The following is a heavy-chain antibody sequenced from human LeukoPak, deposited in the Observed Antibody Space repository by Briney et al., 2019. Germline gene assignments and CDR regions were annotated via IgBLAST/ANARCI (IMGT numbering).Heavy chain of an antibody. CDR2: IYYSGST. CDR3: ARHYYDLDY. J-gene: IGHJ4*02. Sequence: SETLSPTCTVSGGSISSSGYYWGWIRQPPGKGLEWIGSIYYSGSTYYNPSLKSRVTISVDTSKNQFSLKLSSVTAADMAVYYCARHYYDLDYWGQGTLVTVSS. CDR1: GGSISSSGYY. D-gene: IGHD3-22*01. V-gene: IGHV4-39*01.